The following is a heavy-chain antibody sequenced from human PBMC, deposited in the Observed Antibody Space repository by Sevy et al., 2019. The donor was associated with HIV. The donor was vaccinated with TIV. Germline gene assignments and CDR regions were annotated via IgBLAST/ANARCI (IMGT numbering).Heavy chain of an antibody. CDR1: GFTFRTYA. D-gene: IGHD1-26*01. CDR2: ISSNGDNA. J-gene: IGHJ4*02. Sequence: GGSLRLSCAASGFTFRTYAFHWVRQTPGRGLEWIGLISSNGDNAFYANSVRGRFTISGDNSMNKLYLQMTSLTPDDTAIYYCARGPEWELTSFLSHWGQGTLVTVSS. CDR3: ARGPEWELTSFLSH. V-gene: IGHV3-30-3*01.